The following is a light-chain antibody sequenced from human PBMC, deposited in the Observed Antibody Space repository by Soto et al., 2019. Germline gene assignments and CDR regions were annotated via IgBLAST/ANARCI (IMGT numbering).Light chain of an antibody. CDR1: RNLIYNNKNY. Sequence: DIVMTQSPDSLGVSLGERATINCKSSRNLIYNNKNYLTWYQQKPGQPPKMLIFWASARASGVPDRFSGSGSGTDFTLTISSLQADDVAVYYCQQYYSTPYTFGQGTKLEIK. CDR3: QQYYSTPYT. CDR2: WAS. V-gene: IGKV4-1*01. J-gene: IGKJ2*01.